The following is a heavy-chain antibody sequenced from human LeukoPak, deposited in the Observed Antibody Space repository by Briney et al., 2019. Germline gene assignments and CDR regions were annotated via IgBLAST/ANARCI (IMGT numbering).Heavy chain of an antibody. J-gene: IGHJ5*02. CDR2: ISAYNGNT. Sequence: GASVKVSCKASGGTFSSYAISWVRQAPGQGLEWMGWISAYNGNTNYAQKLQGRVTMTTDTSTSTAYMELRSLRSDDTAVYYCARDTSEGDYAWWFDPWGQGTLVTVAS. V-gene: IGHV1-18*01. D-gene: IGHD3-16*01. CDR1: GGTFSSYA. CDR3: ARDTSEGDYAWWFDP.